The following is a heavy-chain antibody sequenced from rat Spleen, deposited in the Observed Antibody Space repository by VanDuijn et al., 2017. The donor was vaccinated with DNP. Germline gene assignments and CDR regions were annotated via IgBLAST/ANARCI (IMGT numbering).Heavy chain of an antibody. Sequence: EVQLVESGGDLVQPGRSLKLSCAASGFTFSDYYMAWVRQAPTKGLEWVAYITYDGGSTYYRDPVKGRFTISRDNAKSTLYLQMNSLRSEDMATYYCARPLYYYSGGFAYWGQGSLVTVSS. V-gene: IGHV5-22*01. CDR3: ARPLYYYSGGFAY. D-gene: IGHD1-1*01. J-gene: IGHJ3*01. CDR2: ITYDGGST. CDR1: GFTFSDYY.